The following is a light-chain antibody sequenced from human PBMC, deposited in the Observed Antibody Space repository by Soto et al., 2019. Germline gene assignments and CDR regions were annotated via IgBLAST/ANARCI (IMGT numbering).Light chain of an antibody. J-gene: IGKJ3*01. CDR3: QQYDNLPG. V-gene: IGKV1-33*01. CDR1: QDISNY. Sequence: DIQMTQSPSSLSASVGDRVTITCQASQDISNYLNWYQQKPGKAPKLLIYDASNLETGVPSRFSGSVSGTDFTFTISSLQPEDIATYYSQQYDNLPGVGPGTKVDIK. CDR2: DAS.